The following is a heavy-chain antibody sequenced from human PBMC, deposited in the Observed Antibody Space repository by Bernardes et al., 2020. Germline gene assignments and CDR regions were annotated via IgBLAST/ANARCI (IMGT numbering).Heavy chain of an antibody. J-gene: IGHJ4*02. CDR1: GYTFTSYG. V-gene: IGHV1-18*01. Sequence: ASVKVSCMASGYTFTSYGISWVRQAPGQGLEWMGWISAYNGNTNYAQKLQGRVTMTTDTSTSTAYMELRSLRSDDTAVYYCARDREGYCSGGSCYSGYFDYWGQGTLVTVSS. CDR3: ARDREGYCSGGSCYSGYFDY. CDR2: ISAYNGNT. D-gene: IGHD2-15*01.